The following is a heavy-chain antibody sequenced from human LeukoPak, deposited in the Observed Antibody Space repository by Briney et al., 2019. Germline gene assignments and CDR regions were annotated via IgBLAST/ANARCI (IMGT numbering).Heavy chain of an antibody. V-gene: IGHV4-59*12. D-gene: IGHD3-22*01. CDR1: GGSISSFY. CDR2: IYYTGST. CDR3: AREGYYDSSGYSAH. J-gene: IGHJ4*02. Sequence: SSETLSLTCTVSGGSISSFYWSWIRQPPGKGLEWIGYIYYTGSTNYNSSLKSRVTISVDTSKNQFSLKLSSVTAADTAVYYCAREGYYDSSGYSAHWGQGTLVTVSS.